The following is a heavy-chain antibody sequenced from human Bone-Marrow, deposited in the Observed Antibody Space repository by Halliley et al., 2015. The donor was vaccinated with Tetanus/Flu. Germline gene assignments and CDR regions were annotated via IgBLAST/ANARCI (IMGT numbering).Heavy chain of an antibody. CDR3: VRDSGDGDYGFDY. D-gene: IGHD4-17*01. CDR2: IDDTGRNI. J-gene: IGHJ4*02. Sequence: EWVSFIDDTGRNIYYADSVRGRFTISRDNAKKSLYLQMNNLRADDTAVYYCVRDSGDGDYGFDYWGQGTLVTVSS. V-gene: IGHV3-48*03.